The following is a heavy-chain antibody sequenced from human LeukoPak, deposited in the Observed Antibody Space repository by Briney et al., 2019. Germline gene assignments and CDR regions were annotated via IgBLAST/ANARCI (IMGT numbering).Heavy chain of an antibody. Sequence: PGGSLRLSCAASGFTFTSYGMQGVRQAPGKGGEGVAGISYDGREKYYAGSVKGRFTISRDNSKNTLYLKMHSLRAEDTAVYYCANARDSSWCSGCFDCSGQGTLFTVSS. V-gene: IGHV3-30*18. J-gene: IGHJ4*02. CDR1: GFTFTSYG. D-gene: IGHD6-13*01. CDR3: ANARDSSWCSGCFDC. CDR2: ISYDGREK.